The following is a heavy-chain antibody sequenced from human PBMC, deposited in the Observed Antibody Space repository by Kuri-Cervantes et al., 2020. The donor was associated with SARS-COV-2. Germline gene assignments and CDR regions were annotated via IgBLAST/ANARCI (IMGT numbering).Heavy chain of an antibody. CDR1: RGTFNTHI. Sequence: SVKVSCKASRGTFNTHIINWLRQAPGQGLEWMGGIRPVFGAPYYAQKFQGRVTIAADESTSTVHMGLGSLNSEDTAIYYCARETGDRKMGIDPWGQGTLVTVSS. J-gene: IGHJ5*02. D-gene: IGHD2-21*01. V-gene: IGHV1-69*13. CDR2: IRPVFGAP. CDR3: ARETGDRKMGIDP.